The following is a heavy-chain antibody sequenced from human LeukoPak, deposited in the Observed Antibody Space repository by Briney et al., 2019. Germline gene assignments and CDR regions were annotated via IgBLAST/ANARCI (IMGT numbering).Heavy chain of an antibody. V-gene: IGHV3-11*04. Sequence: GGSLRLSCAAAGFTFSDYYMSWIRQAPGKGLEWVSYISSSGSTIYYADSVKGRFTISRDNAKNSLYLQMNSLRAEDTAVYYCARVGVATIIYYYYYMDVWGKGTTVTVSS. CDR2: ISSSGSTI. J-gene: IGHJ6*03. CDR3: ARVGVATIIYYYYYMDV. CDR1: GFTFSDYY. D-gene: IGHD5-12*01.